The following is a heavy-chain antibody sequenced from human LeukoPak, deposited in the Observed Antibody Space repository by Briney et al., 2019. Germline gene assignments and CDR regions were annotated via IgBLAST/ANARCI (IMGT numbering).Heavy chain of an antibody. CDR1: GGTFISYA. Sequence: ASVKVSCKASGGTFISYAISWVRQAPGQGLEWMGGIIPIFGTANYAQKFQGRVTITADESTSTAYMELSSLRSEDTAVYYCASYYYDSSGYYTRFDYWGQGTLVTVSS. CDR3: ASYYYDSSGYYTRFDY. CDR2: IIPIFGTA. V-gene: IGHV1-69*13. J-gene: IGHJ4*02. D-gene: IGHD3-22*01.